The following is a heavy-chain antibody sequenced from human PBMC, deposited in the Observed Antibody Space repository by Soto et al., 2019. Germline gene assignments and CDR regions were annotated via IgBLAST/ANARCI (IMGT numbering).Heavy chain of an antibody. CDR1: GGSFSGYY. D-gene: IGHD1-26*01. V-gene: IGHV4-34*01. CDR2: INHSGST. CDR3: ARHFSGSYFLDY. Sequence: LSETLSLTCAVYGGSFSGYYWSWIRQPPGKGLEWIGEINHSGSTNYNPSLKSRVTISVDTSKNQFSLKLSSVTAADTAVYYCARHFSGSYFLDYWGQGTLVTVSS. J-gene: IGHJ4*02.